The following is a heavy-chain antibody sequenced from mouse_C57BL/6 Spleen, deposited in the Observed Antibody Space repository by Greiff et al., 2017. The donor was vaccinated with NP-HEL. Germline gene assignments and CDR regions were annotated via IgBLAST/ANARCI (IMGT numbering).Heavy chain of an antibody. Sequence: EVMLVESGGGLVQPGGSLKLSCAASGFTFSDYGMAWVRQAPRKGPEWVAFISNLAYSIYYADTVTGRFTISREDAKNTLYLEMSSLRSEDTAMYYCARPSTMVTTAFAYWGQGTLVTVSA. J-gene: IGHJ3*01. CDR2: ISNLAYSI. CDR1: GFTFSDYG. CDR3: ARPSTMVTTAFAY. D-gene: IGHD2-2*01. V-gene: IGHV5-15*01.